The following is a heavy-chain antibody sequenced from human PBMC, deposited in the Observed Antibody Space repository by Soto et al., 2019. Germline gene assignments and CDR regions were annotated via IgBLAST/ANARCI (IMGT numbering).Heavy chain of an antibody. V-gene: IGHV4-34*01. CDR2: INHSGST. CDR1: GGSFSGYY. J-gene: IGHJ1*01. CDR3: ARGRRYIVVVPAASSPFEYLQH. Sequence: SETLSLTCAVYGGSFSGYYWSWIRQPPGKGLEWIGEINHSGSTNYNPSLKSRVTISVDTSKNQFSLKLSSVTAADTAVYYCARGRRYIVVVPAASSPFEYLQHWGQGTLVTVSS. D-gene: IGHD2-2*01.